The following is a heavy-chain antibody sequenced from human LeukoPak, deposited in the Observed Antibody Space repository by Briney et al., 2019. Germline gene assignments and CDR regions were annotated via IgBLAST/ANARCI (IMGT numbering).Heavy chain of an antibody. D-gene: IGHD4-17*01. CDR2: IIPIFGTA. Sequence: ASVKVSCKXSGGTFSSYAISWVRQAPGQGLEWMGGIIPIFGTANYAQKFQGRVTITTDESTSTAYMELSSLRSEDTAVYYCARDGLTSYGDYLGFDPWGQGTLVTVSS. CDR3: ARDGLTSYGDYLGFDP. V-gene: IGHV1-69*05. CDR1: GGTFSSYA. J-gene: IGHJ5*02.